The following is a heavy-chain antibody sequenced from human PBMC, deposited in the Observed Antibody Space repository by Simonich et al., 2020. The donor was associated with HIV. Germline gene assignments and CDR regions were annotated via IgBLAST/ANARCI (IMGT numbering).Heavy chain of an antibody. Sequence: QVQLQQWGAGLLKPSETLSLTCAIYGGSFSGNYWSWIRQPPGKGLEWIGEINHSGGTNYNPSLESRVTISLDTSTNHFSLKLNSVTAADTAVYYCTTSYCSGGTCYWYFDLWGRGTLVTVSS. CDR1: GGSFSGNY. CDR2: INHSGGT. J-gene: IGHJ2*01. D-gene: IGHD2-15*01. CDR3: TTSYCSGGTCYWYFDL. V-gene: IGHV4-34*01.